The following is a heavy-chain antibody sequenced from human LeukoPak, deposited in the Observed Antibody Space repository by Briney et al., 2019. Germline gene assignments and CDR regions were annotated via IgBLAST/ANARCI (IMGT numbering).Heavy chain of an antibody. J-gene: IGHJ4*02. CDR1: GGTFSSYA. D-gene: IGHD2-2*01. CDR2: ISAQNGNT. V-gene: IGHV1-18*01. CDR3: ASWDCSSTSCYPVY. Sequence: ASVKVSCKASGGTFSSYAISWVRQAPGQGLEWMGWISAQNGNTNYAQKIQGRVTMTTDTSTSTAYMELRSLRSDDTAVYYCASWDCSSTSCYPVYWGQGTLVTVSS.